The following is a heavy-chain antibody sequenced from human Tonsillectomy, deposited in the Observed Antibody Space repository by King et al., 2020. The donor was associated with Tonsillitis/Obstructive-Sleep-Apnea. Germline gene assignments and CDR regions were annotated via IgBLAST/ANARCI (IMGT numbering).Heavy chain of an antibody. CDR2: IWYVGSNK. CDR3: ARDLGCSGGSCYPGSDY. D-gene: IGHD2-15*01. CDR1: GFTFSSYG. V-gene: IGHV3-33*01. Sequence: HVQLVESGGGVVQPGRSLRLSCAASGFTFSSYGMHGVRQSPGKGLEWGAVIWYVGSNKYYSDSVKVRFTISRDNSKNTLYLQMNSLRAEDTAVYYCARDLGCSGGSCYPGSDYWGQGTLVTVSS. J-gene: IGHJ4*02.